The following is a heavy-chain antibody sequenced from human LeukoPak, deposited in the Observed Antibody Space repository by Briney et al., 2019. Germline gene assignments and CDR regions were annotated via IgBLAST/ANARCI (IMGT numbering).Heavy chain of an antibody. CDR3: SRARRVGVPAGPNGIWFDP. CDR2: INPSGGST. CDR1: GYTFTSYY. Sequence: ASVKVSCKASGYTFTSYYMHWVRQAPGQGLEWMGIINPSGGSTSYAQKFQGRVTMTRDMSTSTVYMELSRLRSEDRAVHYCSRARRVGVPAGPNGIWFDPWGQGTLVTVSS. J-gene: IGHJ5*02. V-gene: IGHV1-46*01. D-gene: IGHD2-2*01.